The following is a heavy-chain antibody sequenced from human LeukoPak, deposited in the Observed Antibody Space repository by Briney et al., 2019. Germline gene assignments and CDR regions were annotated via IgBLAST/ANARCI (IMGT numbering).Heavy chain of an antibody. Sequence: KPGGSLRLSCTASGLTFSTSGFNWVRQAPGKGLEWVASIGPTGSDRYHADSIKGRFTISRDNANNFLYLQMNSLRAEDTAVYYCATETNGRHYDCWGQGTLLTVSS. D-gene: IGHD1-14*01. CDR3: ATETNGRHYDC. CDR1: GLTFSTSG. CDR2: IGPTGSDR. J-gene: IGHJ4*02. V-gene: IGHV3-21*06.